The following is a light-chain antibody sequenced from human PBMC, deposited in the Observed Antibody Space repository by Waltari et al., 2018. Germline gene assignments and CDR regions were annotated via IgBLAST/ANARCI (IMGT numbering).Light chain of an antibody. CDR3: QTGGHGTWV. Sequence: QLVVTQSPSASAPLGASVKLTCTLSSGHSSNIVAWLQQRPEKGPRYLMKVNSDGSHIKGDDIPDRFSGSSAGAERYLTISSLQLDDEADYYCQTGGHGTWVFGGGTTLTVL. CDR2: VNSDGSH. CDR1: SGHSSNI. V-gene: IGLV4-69*01. J-gene: IGLJ3*02.